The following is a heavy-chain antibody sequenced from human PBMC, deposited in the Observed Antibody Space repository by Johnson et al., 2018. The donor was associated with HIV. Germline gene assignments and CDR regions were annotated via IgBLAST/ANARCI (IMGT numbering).Heavy chain of an antibody. Sequence: VQLVESGGGLINPGGSLRLSCAASGFTFSDYYMSWIRQAPGKGLEWVSYISSGGNSIYYADSVKGRFTISRDNAKNSLFLQMNSLTAESTAVYYCASFRGVIRSDAFDIWGQGTMVTVSS. CDR3: ASFRGVIRSDAFDI. CDR1: GFTFSDYY. V-gene: IGHV3-11*04. J-gene: IGHJ3*02. CDR2: ISSGGNSI. D-gene: IGHD3-10*01.